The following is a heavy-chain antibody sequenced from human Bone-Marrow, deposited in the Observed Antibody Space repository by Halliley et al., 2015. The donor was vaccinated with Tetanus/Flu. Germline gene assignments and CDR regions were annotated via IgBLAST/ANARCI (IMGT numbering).Heavy chain of an antibody. D-gene: IGHD4-17*01. V-gene: IGHV4-30-2*01. CDR1: GGSISSDGYS. Sequence: LRLSCDVSGGSISSDGYSWSWIRQPPGKGLEWIGYISQSGRTYYNPSLKSRVTLSIDTSRNQFSLKLTSVTAADTAVYYCVRDDYGGGSNWFDPWGQGTLVTVSS. CDR3: VRDDYGGGSNWFDP. CDR2: ISQSGRT. J-gene: IGHJ5*02.